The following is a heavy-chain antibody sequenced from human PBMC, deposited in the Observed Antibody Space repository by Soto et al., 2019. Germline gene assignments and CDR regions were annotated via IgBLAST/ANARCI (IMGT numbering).Heavy chain of an antibody. CDR2: IYYSGST. CDR1: GGSISSSNYY. D-gene: IGHD6-13*01. J-gene: IGHJ4*02. V-gene: IGHV4-39*01. Sequence: SETLSLTCTVSGGSISSSNYYWGWIRQPPGKGLEWIGSIYYSGSTYYNPSLKSRVTMSVDTSKNQFSLKLSSVTAADTAVYYCARQTAAGSRRYYFDYWGQGTLVIVSS. CDR3: ARQTAAGSRRYYFDY.